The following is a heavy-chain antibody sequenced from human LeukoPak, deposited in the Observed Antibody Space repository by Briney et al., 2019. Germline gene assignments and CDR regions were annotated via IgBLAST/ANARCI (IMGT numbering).Heavy chain of an antibody. Sequence: GGSLRLSCAASGFTFTGFVMNWVRQAPGKGLEWVSAISGSGGTSFYADSVKGRFTISRDNSKNTLYLQMNSLRAEDTAMYYCAKDRSRDIVTSSDYWGQGTLVTISS. J-gene: IGHJ4*02. CDR2: ISGSGGTS. CDR3: AKDRSRDIVTSSDY. CDR1: GFTFTGFV. V-gene: IGHV3-23*01. D-gene: IGHD5-12*01.